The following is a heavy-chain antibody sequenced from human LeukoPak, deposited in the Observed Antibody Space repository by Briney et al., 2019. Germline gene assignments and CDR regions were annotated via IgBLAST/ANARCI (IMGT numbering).Heavy chain of an antibody. V-gene: IGHV3-21*01. CDR3: ARDRALLWFGEFSFDY. Sequence: GGSLRLSCEASGFTFTTYSMTWVRQAPGKGLEWVSIISSCSSAIFSADALKGRFTISRDDAKNLLYLDMNSLRAEDTAVYYCARDRALLWFGEFSFDYWGQGTLVTVSS. CDR2: ISSCSSAI. CDR1: GFTFTTYS. J-gene: IGHJ4*02. D-gene: IGHD3-10*01.